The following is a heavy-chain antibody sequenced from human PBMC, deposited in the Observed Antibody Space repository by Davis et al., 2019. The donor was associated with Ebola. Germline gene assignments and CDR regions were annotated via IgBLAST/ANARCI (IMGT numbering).Heavy chain of an antibody. D-gene: IGHD3-10*01. CDR3: AKLSFGEVGFDY. CDR2: INPNDGRT. Sequence: AASVKVSCKASGYTFTNYYMHWVRQAPGQGLEWMGMINPNDGRTIYAQKFQGRVTLTRDTSIGTAYMELNRLTSDDAAVYYCAKLSFGEVGFDYWGLGTLVTVSS. J-gene: IGHJ4*02. V-gene: IGHV1-2*02. CDR1: GYTFTNYY.